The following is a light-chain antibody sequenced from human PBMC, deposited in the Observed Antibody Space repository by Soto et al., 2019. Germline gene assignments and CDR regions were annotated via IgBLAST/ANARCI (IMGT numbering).Light chain of an antibody. CDR3: MRARQTQYT. CDR2: LGS. V-gene: IGKV2-28*01. Sequence: DIVMTQSPLSLPVTPGEPASISCRSSQSLLHSNGYNYLDWYLQKPGQSPQLLIYLGSNRASGVPDGLSGSGSGTDFTLKISRVEAEDVGVYYWMRARQTQYTFGQGTKLEIK. CDR1: QSLLHSNGYNY. J-gene: IGKJ2*01.